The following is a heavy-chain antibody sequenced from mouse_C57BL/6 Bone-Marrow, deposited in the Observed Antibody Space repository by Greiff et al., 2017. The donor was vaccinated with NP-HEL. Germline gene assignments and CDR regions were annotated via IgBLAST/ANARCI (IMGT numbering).Heavy chain of an antibody. Sequence: GGGLVQPKGSLKLSCAASGFSFNTYAMNWVRQAPGKGLEWVARIRSKSNNYATYYADSVKDRFTISRDDSESMLYLQMNNLKTEDTAMYYCVRHMVTVKDWYFDVWGTGTTVTVSS. J-gene: IGHJ1*03. CDR1: GFSFNTYA. CDR3: VRHMVTVKDWYFDV. D-gene: IGHD2-2*01. CDR2: IRSKSNNYAT. V-gene: IGHV10-1*01.